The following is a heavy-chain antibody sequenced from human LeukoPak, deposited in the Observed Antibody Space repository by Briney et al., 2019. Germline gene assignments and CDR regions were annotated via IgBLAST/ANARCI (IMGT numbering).Heavy chain of an antibody. V-gene: IGHV4-34*01. CDR2: INHSGST. Sequence: PSETLSLTCAVYGGSFSGYYWSWIRQPPGKGLEWIGEINHSGSTNYNPSLKSRVTISVDTSKNQFSLKLSSVTAADTAVYYCARRILKYYYDSSSLAFDIWGQGTMVTVSS. D-gene: IGHD3-22*01. CDR3: ARRILKYYYDSSSLAFDI. CDR1: GGSFSGYY. J-gene: IGHJ3*02.